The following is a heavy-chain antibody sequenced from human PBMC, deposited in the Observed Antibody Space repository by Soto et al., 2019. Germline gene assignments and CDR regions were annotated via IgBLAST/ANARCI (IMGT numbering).Heavy chain of an antibody. CDR1: GFTFSDYY. CDR2: ISSSGSTI. CDR3: ARDSSLYCSGGRCYVDY. V-gene: IGHV3-11*01. J-gene: IGHJ4*02. Sequence: SLRLSCAASGFTFSDYYMSWIRQAPGKGLEWVSDISSSGSTIYYADSVKGRFTISRDNAKNSLFLQMNGLRAEDTAVYYCARDSSLYCSGGRCYVDYWGQGTLVTVSS. D-gene: IGHD2-15*01.